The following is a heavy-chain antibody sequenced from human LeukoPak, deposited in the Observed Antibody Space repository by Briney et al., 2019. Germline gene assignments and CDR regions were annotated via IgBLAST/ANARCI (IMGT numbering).Heavy chain of an antibody. J-gene: IGHJ5*02. V-gene: IGHV3-53*01. Sequence: GGSLRLSCTVSGFAVSSNSMSWVRQAPGKGLEWVSFIYSDNTHYSDSVKGRFTISRDNSKNTLYLQMNSLRAEDTAVYYCARWVRYGLSNNWFDPWGQGTLVTVSS. CDR3: ARWVRYGLSNNWFDP. CDR2: IYSDNT. D-gene: IGHD3-10*01. CDR1: GFAVSSNS.